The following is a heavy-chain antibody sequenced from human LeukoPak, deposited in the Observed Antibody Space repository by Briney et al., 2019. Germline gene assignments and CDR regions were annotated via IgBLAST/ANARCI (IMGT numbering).Heavy chain of an antibody. CDR3: TRHLLWFGELENYYYYMDV. V-gene: IGHV3-73*01. Sequence: GRSLRLSRAAAGLTVGSSGTDCVSQDAGKWRGWVVCIRMKAKSYTTAYAASVPGRFTISRDDSKNTAYLQMNSLKTEDTAVYYCTRHLLWFGELENYYYYMDVWGKGTTVTVSS. CDR1: GLTVGSSG. CDR2: IRMKAKSYTT. J-gene: IGHJ6*03. D-gene: IGHD3-10*01.